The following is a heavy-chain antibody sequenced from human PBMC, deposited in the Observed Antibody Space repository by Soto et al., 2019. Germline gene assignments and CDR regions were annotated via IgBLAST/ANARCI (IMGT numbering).Heavy chain of an antibody. CDR3: ARAGGAY. CDR2: MSYDGSNK. D-gene: IGHD3-16*01. Sequence: QVQLVESGGGVVQPGRSLRLSCAASGFTFSTYAMHWVRRAPGKGLEWMAVMSYDGSNKYYADSVKGRFTISRDNSKNPLYLQMNSLRPEDTALYYCARAGGAYWGQGTLVIVSS. V-gene: IGHV3-30-3*01. CDR1: GFTFSTYA. J-gene: IGHJ4*02.